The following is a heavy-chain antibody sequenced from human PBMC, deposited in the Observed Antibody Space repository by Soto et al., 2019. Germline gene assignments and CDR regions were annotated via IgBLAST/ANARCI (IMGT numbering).Heavy chain of an antibody. J-gene: IGHJ4*02. CDR2: ISGSGGST. V-gene: IGHV3-23*01. CDR3: AKLEAYSSGWYYFDY. D-gene: IGHD6-19*01. CDR1: GFTFSSYA. Sequence: EVQLLESGGGLVQPGGSLRLSCAASGFTFSSYAMSWVRQAPGKGLEWVSAISGSGGSTYYADSVKGRFTISRDNSKNTLYLRMNSLRAEDTAVYYCAKLEAYSSGWYYFDYWGQGTLVTVSS.